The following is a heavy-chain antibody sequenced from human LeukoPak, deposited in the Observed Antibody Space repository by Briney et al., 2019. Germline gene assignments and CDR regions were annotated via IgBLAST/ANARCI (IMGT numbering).Heavy chain of an antibody. V-gene: IGHV1-2*02. J-gene: IGHJ4*02. Sequence: ASVKVSCKASGYTFTGYYLHWVRQAPGQGLEWMGCVNPNSGGTKYAQKFQGRVTMTRDTSISTAYMELSRLRSDDTAVYYCARAMVRGVITVGYWGQGTLVTVTS. CDR1: GYTFTGYY. CDR3: ARAMVRGVITVGY. D-gene: IGHD3-10*01. CDR2: VNPNSGGT.